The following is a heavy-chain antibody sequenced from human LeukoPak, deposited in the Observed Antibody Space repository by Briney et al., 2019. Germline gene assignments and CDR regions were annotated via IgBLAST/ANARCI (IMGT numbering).Heavy chain of an antibody. CDR3: ACQLAARPGGFDY. CDR2: IYPGDSET. J-gene: IGHJ4*02. V-gene: IGHV5-51*01. D-gene: IGHD6-6*01. Sequence: GESLEISCKSFGYSFTSYWIGWVRQMPGKGLEWIGIIYPGDSETRYSPSFQGQVTISADKSISTAHLQWSSLRASDTAMYYCACQLAARPGGFDYWGQGTLVSVSS. CDR1: GYSFTSYW.